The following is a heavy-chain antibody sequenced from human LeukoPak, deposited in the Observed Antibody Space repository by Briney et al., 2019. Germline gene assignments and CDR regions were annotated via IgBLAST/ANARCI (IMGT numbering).Heavy chain of an antibody. V-gene: IGHV1-2*02. CDR1: GYTFTGCY. CDR2: INPNSGGT. D-gene: IGHD3-9*01. Sequence: ASVKVSCKASGYTFTGCYMHWVRQAPGQGLEWMGWINPNSGGTNYAQKFQGRVTMTRDTSISTAYMELSRLRSDDTAVYYCARVNYDILTGYYNPFGYWGQGTLVTVSS. J-gene: IGHJ4*02. CDR3: ARVNYDILTGYYNPFGY.